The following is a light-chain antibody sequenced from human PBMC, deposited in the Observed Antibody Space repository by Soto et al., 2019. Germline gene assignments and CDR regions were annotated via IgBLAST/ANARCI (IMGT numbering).Light chain of an antibody. CDR3: SSFAGLNNRFV. CDR2: EVN. V-gene: IGLV2-8*01. J-gene: IGLJ1*01. CDR1: SSDVGGYNF. Sequence: QSALTQPPSASGSPGQSVTISCTGTSSDVGGYNFVSWYQQHPGKAPKLMIYEVNKRPSGVPARFSGSKSGNTASLTVSGLQAEDEADYSCSSFAGLNNRFVFGTGTKLTAL.